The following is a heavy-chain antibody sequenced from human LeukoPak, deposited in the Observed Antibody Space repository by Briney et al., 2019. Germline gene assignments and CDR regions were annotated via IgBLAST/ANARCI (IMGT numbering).Heavy chain of an antibody. CDR2: IYYSGST. CDR3: ARQGRGSRSWFDP. Sequence: PSETLSLTCTVSGGSISSSSYYWGWIRQPPGKGLEWIGSIYYSGSTYYNPSLKSRVTISVDTSKSQFSLKLSSVTAADTAVYYCARQGRGSRSWFDPWGQGTLVTVSS. D-gene: IGHD1-26*01. J-gene: IGHJ5*02. V-gene: IGHV4-39*01. CDR1: GGSISSSSYY.